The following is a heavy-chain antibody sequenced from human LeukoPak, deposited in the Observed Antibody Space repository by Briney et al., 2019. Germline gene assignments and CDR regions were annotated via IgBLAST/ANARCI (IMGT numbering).Heavy chain of an antibody. Sequence: ASVKVSCKASGYTFTGYYMHWVRQAPGQGLEWMSWINPNSGGTNYARKFQGRVTTTRDTSISTAYMELSRLRSDDTAVYYWARGPLYNWFDPWGQGTLVTVSS. J-gene: IGHJ5*02. D-gene: IGHD2-2*02. CDR2: INPNSGGT. CDR3: ARGPLYNWFDP. V-gene: IGHV1-2*02. CDR1: GYTFTGYY.